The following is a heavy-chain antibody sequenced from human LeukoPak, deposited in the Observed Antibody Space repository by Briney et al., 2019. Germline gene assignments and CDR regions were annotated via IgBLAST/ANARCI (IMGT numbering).Heavy chain of an antibody. Sequence: SETLSLTCTVSGGSISSSYWSWIRQAPGKGLEGIGYIYYSGSTDYNPSLKSRVSISVDTSKNQFSLKLTSVTATDTAVYYCARQNSGLDYWGQGTLVTVSS. CDR2: IYYSGST. D-gene: IGHD5-12*01. CDR1: GGSISSSY. CDR3: ARQNSGLDY. J-gene: IGHJ4*02. V-gene: IGHV4-59*08.